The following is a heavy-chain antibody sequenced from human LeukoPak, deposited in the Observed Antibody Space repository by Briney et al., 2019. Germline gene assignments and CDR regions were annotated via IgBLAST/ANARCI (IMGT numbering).Heavy chain of an antibody. V-gene: IGHV4-38-2*02. CDR3: ARGPSYYYDSSPGRSSVYYFDY. CDR2: IYHSGST. CDR1: GYSISSGYY. J-gene: IGHJ4*02. D-gene: IGHD3-22*01. Sequence: PSETLSLTCTVSGYSISSGYYWGWIRQPPGKGLEWIGSIYHSGSTYYNPSLKSRVTISVDTSKNQFSLKLSSVTAADTAVYYCARGPSYYYDSSPGRSSVYYFDYWGQGTLVTVSS.